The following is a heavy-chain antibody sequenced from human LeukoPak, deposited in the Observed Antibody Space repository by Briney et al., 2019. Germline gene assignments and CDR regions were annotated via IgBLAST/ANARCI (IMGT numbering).Heavy chain of an antibody. CDR3: ATIVVVPAAFDY. CDR2: ISYDGSNK. J-gene: IGHJ4*02. CDR1: GFTFSSYA. Sequence: GGSLRLSCAASGFTFSSYAMSWVRQAPGKGLEWVAVISYDGSNKYYADSVKGRFTISRDNSKNTLYLQMNSLRAEDTAVYYCATIVVVPAAFDYWGQGTLVTVSS. V-gene: IGHV3-30-3*01. D-gene: IGHD2-2*01.